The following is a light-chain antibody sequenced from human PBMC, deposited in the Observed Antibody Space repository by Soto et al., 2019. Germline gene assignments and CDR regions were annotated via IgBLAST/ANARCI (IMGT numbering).Light chain of an antibody. V-gene: IGKV3-15*01. CDR1: QSISRD. CDR3: QQYNNWPPIT. J-gene: IGKJ5*01. CDR2: AAS. Sequence: EIVMKQSAAALSVSPGERATLSCRASQSISRDSAWYQQKPGQAPRLLIYAASTRATGLPARFSGSGSGTEFTLTISSLQSEDFAVYYCQQYNNWPPITFGQGTRLEIK.